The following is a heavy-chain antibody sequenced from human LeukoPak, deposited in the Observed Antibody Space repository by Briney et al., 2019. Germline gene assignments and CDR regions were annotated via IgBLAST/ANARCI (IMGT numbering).Heavy chain of an antibody. V-gene: IGHV3-21*01. CDR2: ISSGSSFI. CDR3: AQDQGGERWFDP. CDR1: GFNFGSYA. J-gene: IGHJ5*02. D-gene: IGHD3-16*01. Sequence: PGGSLRLSCAASGFNFGSYAMNWVRQAPGKGLEWVSSISSGSSFIYYADSVKGRFTISRDNAKNSLYLQMNSLRAEDTAIYYCAQDQGGERWFDPWGQGTLVTVSS.